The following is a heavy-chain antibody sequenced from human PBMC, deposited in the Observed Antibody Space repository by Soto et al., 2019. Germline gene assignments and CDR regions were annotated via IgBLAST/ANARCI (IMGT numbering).Heavy chain of an antibody. Sequence: ASVKVSCKASGYTFTSYGISWVRQAPGQGLEWMGWISAYNGNTNYAQKLQGRVTMTTDTSTSTAYMELRSLRSDDTAVYYCARGAGEQWLVLDFDYWGQGTLVTVSS. CDR3: ARGAGEQWLVLDFDY. CDR1: GYTFTSYG. CDR2: ISAYNGNT. J-gene: IGHJ4*02. V-gene: IGHV1-18*01. D-gene: IGHD6-19*01.